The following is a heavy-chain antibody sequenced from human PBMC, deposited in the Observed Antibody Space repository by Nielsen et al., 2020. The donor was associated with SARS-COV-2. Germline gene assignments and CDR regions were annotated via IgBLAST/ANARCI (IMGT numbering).Heavy chain of an antibody. CDR3: ASHSDIVLMVYAPFDY. V-gene: IGHV4-39*01. CDR1: GGSISSSSYY. Sequence: SETLSLICTVSGGSISSSSYYWGWIRQPPGKGLEWIGSIYYSGSTYYNPSLKSRVTISVDTSKNQFSLKLSSVTAADTAVYYCASHSDIVLMVYAPFDYWGQGTLVTVSS. CDR2: IYYSGST. J-gene: IGHJ4*02. D-gene: IGHD2-8*01.